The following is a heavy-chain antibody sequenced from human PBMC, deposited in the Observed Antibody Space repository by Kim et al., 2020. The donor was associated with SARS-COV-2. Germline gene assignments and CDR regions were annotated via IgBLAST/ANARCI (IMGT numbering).Heavy chain of an antibody. J-gene: IGHJ4*02. D-gene: IGHD3-10*01. Sequence: GESLKISCKGSGYTFTSYWIVWVRQMPGKGLEWMGIIFPSDSDTRYSPSFEGQVTISADKSIGTASLQWSSLKASDTAMYFCARLWLGQFDYWGQGALVTVSS. CDR3: ARLWLGQFDY. CDR1: GYTFTSYW. V-gene: IGHV5-51*01. CDR2: IFPSDSDT.